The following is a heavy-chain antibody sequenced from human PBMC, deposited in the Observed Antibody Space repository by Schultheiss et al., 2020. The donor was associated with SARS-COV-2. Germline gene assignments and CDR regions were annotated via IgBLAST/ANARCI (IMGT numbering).Heavy chain of an antibody. J-gene: IGHJ4*02. D-gene: IGHD2-15*01. CDR3: AREAGSGYFKY. CDR2: IKEDGSEK. CDR1: GFTFSSYW. V-gene: IGHV3-7*03. Sequence: GESLKISCAASGFTFSSYWMSWVRQAPGKGLEWVANIKEDGSEKYYVDSVKGRFTISRDNAKNSLFLQMNSLRVEDTAVYYCAREAGSGYFKYWGQGTLVTVSS.